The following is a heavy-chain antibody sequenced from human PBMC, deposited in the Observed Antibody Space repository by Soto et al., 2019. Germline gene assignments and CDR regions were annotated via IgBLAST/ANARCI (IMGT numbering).Heavy chain of an antibody. CDR2: IYHSGST. J-gene: IGHJ6*02. V-gene: IGHV4-4*02. D-gene: IGHD3-10*01. Sequence: QVQLQESGPGLVKPSGTLSLTCAVSGGSISSSNWWSWVRQPPGKGLEWIGEIYHSGSTNYNPSLASRVTISVDRSKTQFSLKLTSVTAADTAVYYCAKDQWFGELVHHYYGMDVWGQGTTVTVSS. CDR3: AKDQWFGELVHHYYGMDV. CDR1: GGSISSSNW.